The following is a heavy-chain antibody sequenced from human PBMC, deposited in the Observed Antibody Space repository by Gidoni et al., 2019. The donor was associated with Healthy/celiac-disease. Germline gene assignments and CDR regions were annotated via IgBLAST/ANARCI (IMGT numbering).Heavy chain of an antibody. CDR1: GFTFSSYS. D-gene: IGHD6-19*01. CDR3: ARDRIRSSGPAPDY. V-gene: IGHV3-21*01. Sequence: EVQLVESGGGLVKPGGSLRLSCAASGFTFSSYSMNWVRQAPGKGLEWVSSISSSSSYIYYADSVKGRFTISRDNAKNSLYLQMNSLRAEDTAVYYCARDRIRSSGPAPDYWGQGTLVTVSS. CDR2: ISSSSSYI. J-gene: IGHJ4*02.